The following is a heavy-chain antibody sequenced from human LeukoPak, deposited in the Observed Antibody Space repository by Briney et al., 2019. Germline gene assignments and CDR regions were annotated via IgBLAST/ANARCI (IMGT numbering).Heavy chain of an antibody. CDR3: TREAVGTEGAFDI. J-gene: IGHJ3*02. CDR2: MNPKSGNT. D-gene: IGHD2-15*01. CDR1: GYTFTTYD. V-gene: IGHV1-8*01. Sequence: GASVKVSCKASGYTFTTYDINWVRQATGQGLEWMGWMNPKSGNTGYAQRLQGRVTMTRDTFTSTAYMELSSLRYEDTAMYYCTREAVGTEGAFDIWGQGTMVTVSS.